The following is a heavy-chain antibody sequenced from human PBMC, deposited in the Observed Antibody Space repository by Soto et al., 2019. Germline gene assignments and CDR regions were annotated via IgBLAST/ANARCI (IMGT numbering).Heavy chain of an antibody. J-gene: IGHJ3*02. CDR2: IIPMFDTT. CDR3: AIVTYSFDSIGYDGAFDI. D-gene: IGHD3-22*01. Sequence: QVQLVQSGAEVKKPGSSVKVSCKASGGSFSNYAVNWVRQAPGQGLEWMGGIIPMFDTTNNAQKFQGRVTITADESTSTAYMELSSLRSADTAVYYCAIVTYSFDSIGYDGAFDIWGQGTVVTVSS. CDR1: GGSFSNYA. V-gene: IGHV1-69*01.